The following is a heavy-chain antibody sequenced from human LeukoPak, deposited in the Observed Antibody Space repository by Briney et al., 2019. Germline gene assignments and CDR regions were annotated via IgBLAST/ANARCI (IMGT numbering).Heavy chain of an antibody. CDR3: AREVVDDTAMVWSPFDY. J-gene: IGHJ4*02. CDR2: INPNSGGT. Sequence: GASVKVSCKASGYTFTGYYMHWVRQAPGQGLEWMGWINPNSGGTNYAQKFQGRVTMTRDTSIGTAYMELSRLRSDDTAVYYCAREVVDDTAMVWSPFDYGAQGTLVPVSS. D-gene: IGHD5-18*01. CDR1: GYTFTGYY. V-gene: IGHV1-2*02.